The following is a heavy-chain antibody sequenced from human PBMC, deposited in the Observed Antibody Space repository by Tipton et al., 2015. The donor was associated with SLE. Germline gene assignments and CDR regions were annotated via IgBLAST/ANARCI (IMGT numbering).Heavy chain of an antibody. V-gene: IGHV4-39*07. CDR2: IYYTGTT. D-gene: IGHD3-3*01. CDR1: GDSISSSSYY. Sequence: TLSLTCTVSGDSISSSSYYWGWLRQSPGKGLEWIGTIYYTGTTYYSPSLKSRVTLSLHTSKSQFSLKLTSVTAADTALYYCANSFFGSPTLFDHWGQGILVAVSS. CDR3: ANSFFGSPTLFDH. J-gene: IGHJ4*02.